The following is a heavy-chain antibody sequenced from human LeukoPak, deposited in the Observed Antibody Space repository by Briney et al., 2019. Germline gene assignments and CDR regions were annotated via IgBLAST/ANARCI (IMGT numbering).Heavy chain of an antibody. CDR1: GYTFTSYY. Sequence: ASVKVSCKASGYTFTSYYMHWVRQAPGQGLEWMGWINPNSGGTNYAQKFQGRVTMTRDTSISTAYMELSRLRSDDTAVYYCASLVGATSVAAFDIWGQGTMVTVSS. V-gene: IGHV1-2*02. CDR2: INPNSGGT. J-gene: IGHJ3*02. D-gene: IGHD1-26*01. CDR3: ASLVGATSVAAFDI.